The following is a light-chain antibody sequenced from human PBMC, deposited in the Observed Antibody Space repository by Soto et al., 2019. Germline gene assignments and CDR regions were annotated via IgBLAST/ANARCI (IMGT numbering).Light chain of an antibody. CDR1: SSNIGAGYD. CDR3: QSYDTNPSGWV. Sequence: QSVLTQPPSVPGAPGQRVTISCTGSSSNIGAGYDVHWYQQLPGTAPKVLIYGSSNRPSGVPDRFSGSKSGASASLAITGLQAEDEADYYCQSYDTNPSGWVFGGGTKLTVL. V-gene: IGLV1-40*01. CDR2: GSS. J-gene: IGLJ3*02.